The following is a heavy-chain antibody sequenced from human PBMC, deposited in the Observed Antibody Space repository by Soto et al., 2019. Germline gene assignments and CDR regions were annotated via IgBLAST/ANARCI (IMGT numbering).Heavy chain of an antibody. CDR1: GDSITNLDYF. D-gene: IGHD7-27*01. CDR3: ARGRYCLTGRCFPNWFDS. V-gene: IGHV4-30-4*01. CDR2: IYKSATT. Sequence: PSETLSLTCSVSGDSITNLDYFWAWIRQPPGQALEYIGYIYKSATTYYNPSFESRVSISVDTSKSQFSLNVTSGTAADTAVYFCARGRYCLTGRCFPNWFDSWGQGALVTVSS. J-gene: IGHJ5*01.